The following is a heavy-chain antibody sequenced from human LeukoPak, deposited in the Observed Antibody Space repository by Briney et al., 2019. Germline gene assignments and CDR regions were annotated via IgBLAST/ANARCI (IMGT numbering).Heavy chain of an antibody. CDR2: ISSSSSYI. J-gene: IGHJ3*02. CDR3: ARARTFDI. Sequence: GGSLRLPCAASGFTFSTYRINGVPQPPGKGLECVSSISSSSSYIYYADSVKGRFTISRDNAKNSLYLQMNSLRAEDTAVYYCARARTFDIWGQGTMVTVSS. V-gene: IGHV3-21*01. CDR1: GFTFSTYR.